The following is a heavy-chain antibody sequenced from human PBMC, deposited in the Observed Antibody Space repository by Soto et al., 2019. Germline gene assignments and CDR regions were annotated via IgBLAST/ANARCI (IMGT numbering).Heavy chain of an antibody. D-gene: IGHD2-15*01. V-gene: IGHV6-1*01. CDR1: GDSVSSNGAC. CDR2: IYYRSKWFH. CDR3: ARVHCSAGTCLDGLDF. J-gene: IGHJ6*02. Sequence: PSQTLSLTCVISGDSVSSNGACWNWIRQSPSRGLQWLGRIYYRSKWFHDYAASVESRMAINQDTSRNQFSLQLNYVTPEDTAVYSCARVHCSAGTCLDGLDFWGQGTTVTVSS.